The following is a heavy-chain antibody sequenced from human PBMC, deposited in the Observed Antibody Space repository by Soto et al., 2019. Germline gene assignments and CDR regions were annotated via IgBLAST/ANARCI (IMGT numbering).Heavy chain of an antibody. D-gene: IGHD3-16*01. Sequence: EVQLVESGGGLVQPGGSLRLSCAASGFTFNYYWMHWLRQAPGKGLLWVSRIHSDGSATNYADSVKGRFTISRDNAKNKVYLQMNGLRGEDTAVYYSGRGDLGGFDIWGQGTMVTVSS. V-gene: IGHV3-74*01. CDR1: GFTFNYYW. J-gene: IGHJ3*02. CDR2: IHSDGSAT. CDR3: GRGDLGGFDI.